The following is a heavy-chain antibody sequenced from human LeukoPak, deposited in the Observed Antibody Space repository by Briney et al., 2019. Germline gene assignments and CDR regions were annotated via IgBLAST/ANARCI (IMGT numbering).Heavy chain of an antibody. CDR2: IYYSGST. Sequence: SETLSLTCTVSGGSISSYYWSWIRQPPGKGLEWIGYIYYSGSTNYNPSLKSRVTISVDTSKNQFSLKLSSVTAADTAVYYCARDCYYGSGSYYNWFDPWGQGTLVTVSS. CDR3: ARDCYYGSGSYYNWFDP. CDR1: GGSISSYY. V-gene: IGHV4-59*01. D-gene: IGHD3-10*01. J-gene: IGHJ5*02.